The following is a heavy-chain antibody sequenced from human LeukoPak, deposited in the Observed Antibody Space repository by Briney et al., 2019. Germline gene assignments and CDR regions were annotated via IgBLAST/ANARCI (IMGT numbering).Heavy chain of an antibody. CDR2: ISGSAERT. V-gene: IGHV3-23*01. CDR3: ARGSTYDFWSGDALDV. J-gene: IGHJ3*01. D-gene: IGHD3-3*01. CDR1: GFAFSSHA. Sequence: GESLRLSCAASGFAFSSHAMTWVRQAPGKGLEWVSSISGSAERTYYADSVKGRFTISRDSSQKILNLQMYNLRVEDTAIYYCARGSTYDFWSGDALDVWGQGTMVTVAS.